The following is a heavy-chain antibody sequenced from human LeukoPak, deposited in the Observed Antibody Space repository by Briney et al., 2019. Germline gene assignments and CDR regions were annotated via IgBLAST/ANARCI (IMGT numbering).Heavy chain of an antibody. D-gene: IGHD2-2*01. J-gene: IGHJ4*02. CDR1: GYSISSGRY. Sequence: PSETLSLTCTVSGYSISSGRYWGWIRQPPGTGLEWIGSVFHSGSTYYNPSLKSRVTISVDTSKNQFSLNLRSVTAADTAMYFCARSLSTAGIDYWGQGTLVTVSS. V-gene: IGHV4-38-2*02. CDR3: ARSLSTAGIDY. CDR2: VFHSGST.